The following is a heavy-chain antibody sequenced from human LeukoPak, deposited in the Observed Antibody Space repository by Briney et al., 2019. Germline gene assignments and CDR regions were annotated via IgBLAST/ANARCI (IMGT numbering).Heavy chain of an antibody. J-gene: IGHJ4*02. D-gene: IGHD1/OR15-1a*01. CDR3: LVTTRSRGFDY. CDR1: GFTFSSYW. V-gene: IGHV3-7*01. CDR2: IRQDGSVQ. Sequence: GGSLRLSCAASGFTFSSYWMSWVRQAPGKGLEWVANIRQDGSVQNYVDSVKGRVTISRDNPKNSVYLQMSSLRAEDTAVYYCLVTTRSRGFDYWGQGTLVTVSS.